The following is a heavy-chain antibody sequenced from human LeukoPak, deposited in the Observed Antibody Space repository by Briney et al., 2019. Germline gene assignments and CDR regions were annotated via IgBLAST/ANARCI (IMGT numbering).Heavy chain of an antibody. CDR1: GFIFREYA. V-gene: IGHV3-23*01. CDR2: ITASDYTT. Sequence: PGGSLRLSCAASGFIFREYAMTWVRQAPGKGLEWVSSITASDYTTYADSVKGRFTISRDNSKNTLYLQMDSLRGDDTALYHCARDPNGDYIGAFDNWGRGTMVTVSS. CDR3: ARDPNGDYIGAFDN. D-gene: IGHD4-17*01. J-gene: IGHJ3*02.